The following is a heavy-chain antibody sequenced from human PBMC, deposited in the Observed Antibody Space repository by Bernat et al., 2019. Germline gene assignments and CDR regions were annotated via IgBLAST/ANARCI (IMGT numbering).Heavy chain of an antibody. CDR1: GFAFSSYD. V-gene: IGHV3-23*01. D-gene: IGHD1-1*01. J-gene: IGHJ2*01. CDR2: IGGSGGTT. Sequence: EVQLLESGGGLVQPGKSLRLSCEASGFAFSSYDMTWVRQAPGKGLEWVSSIGGSGGTTYKPAFVQGRFTISRDISKNTLYLQMNSLRAEDTAVYFCAKARPYWYFDLWGRGTLVTVSS. CDR3: AKARPYWYFDL.